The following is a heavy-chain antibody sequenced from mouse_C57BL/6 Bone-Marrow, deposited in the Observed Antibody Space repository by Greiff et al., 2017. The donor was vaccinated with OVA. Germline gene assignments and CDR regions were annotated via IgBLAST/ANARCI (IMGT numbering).Heavy chain of an antibody. J-gene: IGHJ3*01. V-gene: IGHV1-80*01. CDR3: ARRNFQAWFAY. Sequence: VQLQESGAELVKPGASVKISCKASGYAFSSYWMNWVRQRPGKGLEWIGQIYPGDGDTKYNGKFKGKATLTADKSSSTAYMQLSSLTSEDSAVYFCARRNFQAWFAYWGQGTLVTVSA. CDR2: IYPGDGDT. CDR1: GYAFSSYW.